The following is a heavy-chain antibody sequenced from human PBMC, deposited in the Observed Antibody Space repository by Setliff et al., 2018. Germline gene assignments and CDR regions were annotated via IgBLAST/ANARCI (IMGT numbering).Heavy chain of an antibody. J-gene: IGHJ6*03. CDR3: ARLALTGYDSSGYYYALDYYYYMDV. V-gene: IGHV1-46*04. D-gene: IGHD3-22*01. CDR1: GYTFTTYY. Sequence: ASVKVSCKASGYTFTTYYMHWVRQAPGQGLEWMGIINPSGGYANYADSVKGRFTISRDNANHSLYLQMNSLRAEDTAVYYCARLALTGYDSSGYYYALDYYYYMDVWGKGTTVTVSS. CDR2: INPSGGYA.